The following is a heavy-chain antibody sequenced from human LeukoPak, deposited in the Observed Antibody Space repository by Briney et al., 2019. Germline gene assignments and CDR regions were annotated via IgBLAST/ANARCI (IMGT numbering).Heavy chain of an antibody. Sequence: SETLSLTCAVYGGSFSGYYWSWIRQPPGKGLEWIGEINHSGSTNYNPSLKSRVTISVDTSKNQFSLKLSSVTAADTAVYYCARGRRGYSYGHGPFGYWGQGTLVTVSS. J-gene: IGHJ4*02. CDR2: INHSGST. CDR1: GGSFSGYY. CDR3: ARGRRGYSYGHGPFGY. V-gene: IGHV4-34*01. D-gene: IGHD5-18*01.